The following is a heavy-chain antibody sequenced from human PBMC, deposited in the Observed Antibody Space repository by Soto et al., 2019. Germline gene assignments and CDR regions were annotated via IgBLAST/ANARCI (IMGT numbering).Heavy chain of an antibody. CDR2: IYYSGST. J-gene: IGHJ5*02. V-gene: IGHV4-39*01. CDR1: GGSISSSSYY. D-gene: IGHD4-4*01. CDR3: ARFLRGESTVTTVGWFDP. Sequence: SETLSLTCTVSGGSISSSSYYWGWIRQPPGKGLEWIGSIYYSGSTYYNPSLKSRVTISVDTSKNQFSLKLSSVTAADTAVYYFARFLRGESTVTTVGWFDPWGQGTLVTVSS.